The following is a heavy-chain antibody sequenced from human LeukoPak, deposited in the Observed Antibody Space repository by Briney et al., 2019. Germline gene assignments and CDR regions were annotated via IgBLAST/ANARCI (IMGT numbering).Heavy chain of an antibody. CDR2: IYNSGST. Sequence: SETLSLTCTVSGGSISSGGYYWSWIRQHPGKGLEWIGYIYNSGSTYYNPSLKSRVTISVDTSKNQFSLKLSSVTAADTAVYYCARGSQYYYDSGSYNGMDVWGQGTTVTVSS. V-gene: IGHV4-31*03. D-gene: IGHD3-10*01. CDR3: ARGSQYYYDSGSYNGMDV. J-gene: IGHJ6*02. CDR1: GGSISSGGYY.